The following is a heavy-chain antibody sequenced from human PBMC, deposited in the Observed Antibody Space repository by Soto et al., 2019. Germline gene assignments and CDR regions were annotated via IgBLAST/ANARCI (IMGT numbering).Heavy chain of an antibody. CDR1: GYTLTELS. D-gene: IGHD6-13*01. CDR3: ATVRRSSWYFNWFDP. CDR2: FDPEDGET. V-gene: IGHV1-24*01. Sequence: ASVKVSCKVSGYTLTELSMHWVRQAPGKGLEWMGGFDPEDGETIYAQKFQGRVTMTEDTSTDTAYMELSSLRSEDTAVYYCATVRRSSWYFNWFDPWGQRTLVTVSS. J-gene: IGHJ5*02.